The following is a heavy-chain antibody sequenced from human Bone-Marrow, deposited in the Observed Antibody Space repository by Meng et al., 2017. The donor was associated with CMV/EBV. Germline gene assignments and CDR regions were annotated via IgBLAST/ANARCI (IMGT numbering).Heavy chain of an antibody. CDR1: YSFTSYW. CDR3: ARVTCSSTSCTRNWFDP. V-gene: IGHV5-10-1*01. CDR2: IDPSDSYT. Sequence: YSFTSYWISWVRQMPGQGLEWMGRIDPSDSYTNYSPSFQGHVTISADKSISTAYLQWSSLKASDTAMYYCARVTCSSTSCTRNWFDPWGQGTLVTVSS. D-gene: IGHD2-2*01. J-gene: IGHJ5*02.